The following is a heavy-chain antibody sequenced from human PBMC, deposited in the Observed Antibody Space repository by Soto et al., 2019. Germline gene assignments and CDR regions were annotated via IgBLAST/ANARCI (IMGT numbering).Heavy chain of an antibody. Sequence: QVQLVESGGGVVQPGRSLRLSCAASGFTFSSYGMHWVRQAPGKGLEWVAVIWYDGSNKYYADSVKGRFTISRDNSKNTLYLKMNSLRAEDTAVYYGARDVRSGSDYWGQGTLVTVSS. J-gene: IGHJ4*02. V-gene: IGHV3-33*01. CDR2: IWYDGSNK. D-gene: IGHD6-19*01. CDR3: ARDVRSGSDY. CDR1: GFTFSSYG.